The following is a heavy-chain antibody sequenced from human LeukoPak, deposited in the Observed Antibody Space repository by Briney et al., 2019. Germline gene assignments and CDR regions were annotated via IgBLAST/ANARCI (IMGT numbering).Heavy chain of an antibody. CDR2: IYYSGST. D-gene: IGHD1-26*01. CDR1: GGSISSYY. CDR3: ARASVTIVGAVYYYYYGMDV. V-gene: IGHV4-59*01. J-gene: IGHJ6*02. Sequence: ASETLSLTCTVSGGSISSYYWSWIRQPPGKGLEWIGYIYYSGSTNYNPSLKSRVTISVDTSKNQFSLKLSSVTAADTAVYYCARASVTIVGAVYYYYYGMDVWGQGTTVTVSS.